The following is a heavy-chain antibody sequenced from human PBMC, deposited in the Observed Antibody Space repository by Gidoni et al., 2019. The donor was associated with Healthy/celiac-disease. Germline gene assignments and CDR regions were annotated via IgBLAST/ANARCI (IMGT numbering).Heavy chain of an antibody. CDR1: GYTCTSYG. D-gene: IGHD2-2*01. CDR2: ISAYNGNT. Sequence: SGYTCTSYGISWVRQAPGQGLEWMGWISAYNGNTNYAQKLQGRVTMTTDPSTSTAYMELRSLRSDDTAVYYCARDLGDIVVVDWFDPWGQVTLVTVSS. CDR3: ARDLGDIVVVDWFDP. J-gene: IGHJ5*02. V-gene: IGHV1-18*04.